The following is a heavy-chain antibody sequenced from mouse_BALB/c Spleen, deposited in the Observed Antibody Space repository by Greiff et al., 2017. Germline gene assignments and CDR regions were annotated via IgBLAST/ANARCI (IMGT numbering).Heavy chain of an antibody. J-gene: IGHJ2*01. D-gene: IGHD1-1*01. V-gene: IGHV5-2*01. Sequence: EVQGVESGGGLVQPGESLKLSCESNEYEFPSHDMSWVRKTPEKRLELVAAINSDGGSTYYPDTMERRFIISRDNTKKTLYLQMSSLRSEDTALYYCARPFYYYGSSSFDYWGQGTTLTVSS. CDR1: EYEFPSHD. CDR3: ARPFYYYGSSSFDY. CDR2: INSDGGST.